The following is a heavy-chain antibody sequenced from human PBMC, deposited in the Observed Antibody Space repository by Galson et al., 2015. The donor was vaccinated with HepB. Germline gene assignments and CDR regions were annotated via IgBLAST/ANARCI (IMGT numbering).Heavy chain of an antibody. CDR1: GYSFTSYW. V-gene: IGHV5-51*01. CDR2: IHPSDSDT. J-gene: IGHJ6*02. Sequence: QSGAEVKKPGESLKISCKGFGYSFTSYWIDWVRQMPGKGLEWMGIIHPSDSDTRYSPSFQGQVTISADKSINTAYLQWSSLKASDTAMYYCARFRDDDISSGYTYSSYGMTVWGQGTTFTVPS. D-gene: IGHD3-22*01. CDR3: ARFRDDDISSGYTYSSYGMTV.